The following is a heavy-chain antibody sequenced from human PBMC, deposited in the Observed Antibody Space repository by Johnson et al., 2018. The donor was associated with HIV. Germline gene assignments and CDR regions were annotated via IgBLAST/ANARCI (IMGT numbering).Heavy chain of an antibody. V-gene: IGHV3-30*02. J-gene: IGHJ3*01. D-gene: IGHD5-18*01. CDR1: GFSFSNYG. CDR3: AKGEAQEGWIQLQLYAFDF. Sequence: VQLVESGGGVVQPGGSLRLSCAASGFSFSNYGMHWVRQAAGKGPEWVAFIQYDGNNKYYADSVKGRFTISRDISKNTVYLQMNSLTPEDSALYYCAKGEAQEGWIQLQLYAFDFWGQGTMVTVSS. CDR2: IQYDGNNK.